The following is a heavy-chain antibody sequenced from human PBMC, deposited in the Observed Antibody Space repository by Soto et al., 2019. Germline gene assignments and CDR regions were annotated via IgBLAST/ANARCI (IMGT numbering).Heavy chain of an antibody. CDR1: GXTFSSYA. CDR2: ISGSDNST. Sequence: XSQILLCAASGXTFSSYAMSWVRQAPGKGLEWVSAISGSDNSTYYADSVKSLFTISRDNSKNTLYLQMSSLRADDTAVYYCAPMGVWGQGPTCTVS. J-gene: IGHJ6*02. CDR3: APMGV. V-gene: IGHV3-23*01.